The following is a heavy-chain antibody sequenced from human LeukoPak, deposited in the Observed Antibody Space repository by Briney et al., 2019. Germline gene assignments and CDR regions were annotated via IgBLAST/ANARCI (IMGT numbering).Heavy chain of an antibody. CDR2: ISHSGAT. CDR3: VRGDDYMFDY. D-gene: IGHD4-11*01. J-gene: IGHJ4*02. CDR1: GDSITSAYW. Sequence: SETLSLTCAVSGDSITSAYWWSWVRQSPGKGLEWIGEISHSGATNHNPSLKSRVTMSVDKSKNQLSLRVNSATATDAAMYYCVRGDDYMFDYWGQGTLVTVSS. V-gene: IGHV4-4*02.